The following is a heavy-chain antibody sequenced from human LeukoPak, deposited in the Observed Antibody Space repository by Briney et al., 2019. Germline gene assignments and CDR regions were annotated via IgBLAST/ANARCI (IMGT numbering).Heavy chain of an antibody. Sequence: ASVKVSCKASGGTFSSYAISWVRQAPGQGLEWMGGIIPIFGTANYAQKLQGRVTMTTDTSTSTAYMEPRSLRSDDTAVYYCARDSSSWVDAFDIWGQGTMVTVSS. V-gene: IGHV1-69*05. CDR1: GGTFSSYA. CDR3: ARDSSSWVDAFDI. CDR2: IIPIFGTA. D-gene: IGHD6-13*01. J-gene: IGHJ3*02.